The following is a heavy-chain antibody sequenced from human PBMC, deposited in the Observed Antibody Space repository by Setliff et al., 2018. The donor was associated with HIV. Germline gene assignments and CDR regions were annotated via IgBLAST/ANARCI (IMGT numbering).Heavy chain of an antibody. CDR2: IYHSGKT. CDR3: ASRIYYYDESRVLREEGFVP. Sequence: SETLSLTCSVSGGSISDNKYYWSWIRQPPGKGLEWTGSIYHSGKTYYNPSLKRRLTISVDTSKNEFSLKLTSVTAADTAVYYCASRIYYYDESRVLREEGFVPWGQGTLVTVSS. CDR1: GGSISDNKYY. J-gene: IGHJ5*02. D-gene: IGHD3-22*01. V-gene: IGHV4-39*01.